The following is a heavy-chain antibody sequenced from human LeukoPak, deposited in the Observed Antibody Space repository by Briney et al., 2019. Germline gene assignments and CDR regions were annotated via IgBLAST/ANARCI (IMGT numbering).Heavy chain of an antibody. CDR2: INPNSGST. D-gene: IGHD3-9*01. V-gene: IGHV1-2*02. CDR1: GYTFTGYY. J-gene: IGHJ6*03. Sequence: ASVKVSCKASGYTFTGYYIHWVRQAPGQGLEWMGWINPNSGSTNYAQKFQGRVTMTRDTSIRTAYVELSRLRSDDTAVYYCARAKVLRYIIYYYMDVWGKGTTVTISS. CDR3: ARAKVLRYIIYYYMDV.